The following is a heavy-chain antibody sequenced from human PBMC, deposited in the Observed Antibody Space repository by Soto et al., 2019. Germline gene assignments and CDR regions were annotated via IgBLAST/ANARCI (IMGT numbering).Heavy chain of an antibody. CDR1: GFTFSSYA. J-gene: IGHJ4*02. CDR3: ARDGLLLWFGESPYYFDY. Sequence: GGSLRLSCAASGFTFSSYAMHWVRQAPGKGLEWVAVISYDGSNKYYVDSVKGRFTISRDNSKNTLYLQMNSLRAEDTAVYYCARDGLLLWFGESPYYFDYWGQGTLVTVSS. D-gene: IGHD3-10*01. V-gene: IGHV3-30-3*01. CDR2: ISYDGSNK.